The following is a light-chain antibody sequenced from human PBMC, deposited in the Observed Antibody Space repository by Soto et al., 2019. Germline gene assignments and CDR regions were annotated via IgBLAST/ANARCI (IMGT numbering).Light chain of an antibody. J-gene: IGKJ1*01. CDR1: ESVSTN. CDR2: GAS. CDR3: QQYSIWRT. Sequence: EIVLTQSPGTLSLSPGERATLSCRASESVSTNLAWYQQKAGQAPRLLIYGASTRATGIPARFSGSGSGTEFTLTISSLKSEDFAVYYCQQYSIWRTFGQGTKVDIK. V-gene: IGKV3-15*01.